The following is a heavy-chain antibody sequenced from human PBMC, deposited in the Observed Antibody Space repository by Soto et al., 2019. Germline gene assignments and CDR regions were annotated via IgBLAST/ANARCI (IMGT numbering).Heavy chain of an antibody. Sequence: KSSETLSLTCAVYGGSFSGYYWSWIRQPPGKGLEWIGEINHSGSTNYNPSLKSRVTISVDTSKNQFSLKLSSVTAADTAVYYCAARSTMRSDYWGQGTLVTVSS. J-gene: IGHJ4*02. CDR1: GGSFSGYY. D-gene: IGHD3-10*01. V-gene: IGHV4-34*01. CDR3: AARSTMRSDY. CDR2: INHSGST.